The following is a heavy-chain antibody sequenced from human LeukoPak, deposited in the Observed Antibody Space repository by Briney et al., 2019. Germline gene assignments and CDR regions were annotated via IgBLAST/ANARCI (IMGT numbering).Heavy chain of an antibody. CDR2: ISAYNGNT. J-gene: IGHJ4*02. CDR1: GYTFTSYG. D-gene: IGHD3-9*01. CDR3: ARQESHFDWLLGNDVPFDY. V-gene: IGHV1-18*01. Sequence: ASVKVSCKASGYTFTSYGISWVRQAPGQGLEWMGWISAYNGNTNYAQKLQGRVTMTTDTSTSTAYMELRSLRSEDTAVYYCARQESHFDWLLGNDVPFDYWGQGTLVTVSS.